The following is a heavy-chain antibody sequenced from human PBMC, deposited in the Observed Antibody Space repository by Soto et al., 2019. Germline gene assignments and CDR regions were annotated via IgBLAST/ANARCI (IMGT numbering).Heavy chain of an antibody. CDR2: ILYDGSNK. D-gene: IGHD3-3*01. CDR3: AKDHYDSWSGDLTYYYYGMDV. Sequence: GGSLRLSCAASGFTFSSYGMHWVRQAPGKGLEWVAVILYDGSNKYYADSVKGRFTISRDNSKNTLYLQMNSLRAEDTAVYYCAKDHYDSWSGDLTYYYYGMDVWGQGTTVTVSS. CDR1: GFTFSSYG. V-gene: IGHV3-30*18. J-gene: IGHJ6*02.